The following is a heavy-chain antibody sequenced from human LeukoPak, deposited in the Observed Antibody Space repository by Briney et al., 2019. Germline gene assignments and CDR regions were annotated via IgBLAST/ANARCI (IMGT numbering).Heavy chain of an antibody. CDR1: GGTFSSYA. Sequence: ASVKVSCKASGGTFSSYAISWVRQAPGQGLEWMGGIIPIFGTANYAQKFQGRVTITADESTSTAYMELSSLRSEDTAVYYCARERRGDGYNFGIWGQGTLVTVSS. CDR2: IIPIFGTA. CDR3: ARERRGDGYNFGI. D-gene: IGHD5-24*01. J-gene: IGHJ4*02. V-gene: IGHV1-69*13.